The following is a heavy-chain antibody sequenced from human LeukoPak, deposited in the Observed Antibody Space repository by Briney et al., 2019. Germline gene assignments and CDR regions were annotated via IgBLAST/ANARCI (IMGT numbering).Heavy chain of an antibody. V-gene: IGHV3-43D*04. CDR3: ARWGSGYNLFDY. Sequence: GGSLRLSCAASGFIFDDYAMHWVRQAPGKGLEWVSLISWDGGSTYYADSVKGRFTISRDNSENFLYLQMNGLRAEDTALYYCARWGSGYNLFDYWGQGILVTVSS. CDR1: GFIFDDYA. CDR2: ISWDGGST. D-gene: IGHD3-3*01. J-gene: IGHJ4*02.